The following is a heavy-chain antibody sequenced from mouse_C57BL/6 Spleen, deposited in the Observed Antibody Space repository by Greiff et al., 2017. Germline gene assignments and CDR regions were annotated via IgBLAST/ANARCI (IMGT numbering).Heavy chain of an antibody. D-gene: IGHD2-1*01. CDR1: GYTFTSYW. V-gene: IGHV1-64*01. CDR2: IHPNSGST. J-gene: IGHJ4*01. Sequence: VKLQQPGAELVKPGASVKLSCKASGYTFTSYWMHWVKQRPGQGLEWIGMIHPNSGSTNYNEKFKSKATLTVDKSSSTAYMQLSSLTSEDSAVYYCAREGGNSYAMDYWGQGTSVTVSS. CDR3: AREGGNSYAMDY.